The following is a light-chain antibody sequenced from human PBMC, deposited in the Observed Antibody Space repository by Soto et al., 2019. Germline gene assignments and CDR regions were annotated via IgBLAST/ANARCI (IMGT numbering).Light chain of an antibody. J-gene: IGLJ2*01. CDR2: DVS. V-gene: IGLV2-14*01. CDR3: SSYTSSGYVV. CDR1: SSDVGGYNY. Sequence: QSALTQPASVSGSPGQSITISCTGTSSDVGGYNYVSWYQQHPGKAPKLMIYDVSNRPSGVSNRFSGSKSGNTASLTISGLQAEDEADYYCSSYTSSGYVVFGGGTKLTGL.